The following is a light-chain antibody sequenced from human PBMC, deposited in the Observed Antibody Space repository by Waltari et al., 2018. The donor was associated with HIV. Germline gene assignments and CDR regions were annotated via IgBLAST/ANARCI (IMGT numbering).Light chain of an antibody. V-gene: IGLV1-40*01. J-gene: IGLJ1*01. Sequence: QSVLTQPPSVSGAPGQRVTISCTGSSSNIGAGYDVHWYQQLPGTAPKLLIYGNNHRPSGVPYRFSGSKSGTSASLAVTGLQAEDEADYYCQSYDSSLSGYVFGTGTKVTVL. CDR3: QSYDSSLSGYV. CDR2: GNN. CDR1: SSNIGAGYD.